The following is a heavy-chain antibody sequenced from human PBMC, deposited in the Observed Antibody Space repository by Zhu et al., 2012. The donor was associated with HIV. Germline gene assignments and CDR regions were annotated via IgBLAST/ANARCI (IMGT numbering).Heavy chain of an antibody. J-gene: IGHJ6*03. CDR1: GASINNYY. CDR3: ARDGLRGXTYGGYYYYMDL. V-gene: IGHV4-59*01. CDR2: IHYSGST. Sequence: QVQLQESGPGLVKAAETLSLTCAVSGASINNYYWSWIRLSPGRGLEWVGHIHYSGSTNYNPSLKSRVTILLDTSKKQFFLNLKSVTAADTAIYYCARDGLRGXTYGGYYYYMDLWGKGTTVTVSS. D-gene: IGHD4-23*01.